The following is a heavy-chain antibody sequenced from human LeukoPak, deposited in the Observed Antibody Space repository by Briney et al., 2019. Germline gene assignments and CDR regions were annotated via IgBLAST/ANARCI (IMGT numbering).Heavy chain of an antibody. D-gene: IGHD2-21*02. CDR1: GFTFNTDA. V-gene: IGHV3-23*01. CDR2: ISGRGGST. Sequence: GGSLRLSCAASGFTFNTDALSWVRQAPGKGLEWVAVISGRGGSTYYADSVKGRFTISRDNSKNTLFLQMNSLRAEDTALYYCAKDAITYCGGDCYRFDYWGQGTLVTVSS. CDR3: AKDAITYCGGDCYRFDY. J-gene: IGHJ4*02.